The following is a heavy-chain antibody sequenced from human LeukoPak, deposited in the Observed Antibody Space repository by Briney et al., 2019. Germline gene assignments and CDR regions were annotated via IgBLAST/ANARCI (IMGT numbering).Heavy chain of an antibody. Sequence: SETLSLTCTVSGGSISSSSYYWGWLRQPPGKGLEWIGSIYYSGSTYYNPSLKSRVTISVDTSKNQFSLKLSSVTAADTAVYYCASWWGRYQIGYCSSTSCSFDYWGQGTLVTVSS. CDR3: ASWWGRYQIGYCSSTSCSFDY. V-gene: IGHV4-39*01. CDR1: GGSISSSSYY. CDR2: IYYSGST. J-gene: IGHJ4*02. D-gene: IGHD2-2*01.